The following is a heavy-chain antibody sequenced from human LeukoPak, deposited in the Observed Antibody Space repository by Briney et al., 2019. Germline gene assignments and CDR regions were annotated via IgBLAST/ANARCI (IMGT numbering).Heavy chain of an antibody. CDR1: GFTFSTYW. CDR3: ARDSAGNDY. V-gene: IGHV3-7*01. J-gene: IGHJ4*02. D-gene: IGHD6-13*01. CDR2: IKQDGSEK. Sequence: GWSLRLSCAASGFTFSTYWMSWVRQAPGKGLEWVANIKQDGSEKYYVDSVKGRFTISRDNAKNPLYLQMNSLRAEDTAMYYCARDSAGNDYWGQGTLVTVSS.